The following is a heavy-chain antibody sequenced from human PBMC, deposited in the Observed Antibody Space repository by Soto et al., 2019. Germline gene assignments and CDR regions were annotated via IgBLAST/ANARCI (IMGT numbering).Heavy chain of an antibody. V-gene: IGHV3-30*18. CDR3: AKDDSVAAADYFFDH. Sequence: HPGGSLRLSCAASGFIFSSYGMHWVRQAPGKGLEWVAVISYDGSNKYHADSVKGRFTISRDNSKNTLYLQMNSMRAEDTAVYYCAKDDSVAAADYFFDHWGQGTLVTAPQ. CDR2: ISYDGSNK. J-gene: IGHJ4*02. D-gene: IGHD6-13*01. CDR1: GFIFSSYG.